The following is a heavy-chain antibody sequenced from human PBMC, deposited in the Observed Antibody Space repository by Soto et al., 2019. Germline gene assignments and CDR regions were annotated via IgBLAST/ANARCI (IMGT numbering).Heavy chain of an antibody. V-gene: IGHV3-33*01. J-gene: IGHJ5*02. CDR1: GFTLSNYG. Sequence: GGSLRLSCVASGFTLSNYGMHWIRQAPGKGLEWIALIWYEGTTKYSTDSMKGRFSISRDQSKSTLYLQVNSLRAEDTATYYCARDVGSSGSSRWFDTWGQGTLVTVSS. D-gene: IGHD3-10*01. CDR2: IWYEGTTK. CDR3: ARDVGSSGSSRWFDT.